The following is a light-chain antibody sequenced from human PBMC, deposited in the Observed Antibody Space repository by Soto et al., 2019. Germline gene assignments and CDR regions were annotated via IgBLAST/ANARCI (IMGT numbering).Light chain of an antibody. Sequence: EVVLTQSPATLSLSPGERATLSCRASQSVSSYLAWYQQKPGQAPRLLIYDASNRDTGIPARFSGSGSGTDFTLTISSLEPEDFAFYYCQQRSSWSPLSFGGGTKVEIK. V-gene: IGKV3-11*01. CDR3: QQRSSWSPLS. CDR1: QSVSSY. J-gene: IGKJ4*01. CDR2: DAS.